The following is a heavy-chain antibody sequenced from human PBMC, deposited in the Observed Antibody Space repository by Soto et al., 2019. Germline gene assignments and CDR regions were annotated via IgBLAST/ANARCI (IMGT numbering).Heavy chain of an antibody. J-gene: IGHJ4*02. D-gene: IGHD4-17*01. CDR3: ARETGFGTTVTNY. CDR2: IYYSGST. Sequence: QVQLQESGPGLVKPSQTLSLTCTVSGGSISSGGYYWSWIRQHPGKGLEWIGYIYYSGSTYYNPSLNLRGTRSVATSKNQFSLNLSSVTAADTAVYYCARETGFGTTVTNYWGQGTLVTVSS. V-gene: IGHV4-31*03. CDR1: GGSISSGGYY.